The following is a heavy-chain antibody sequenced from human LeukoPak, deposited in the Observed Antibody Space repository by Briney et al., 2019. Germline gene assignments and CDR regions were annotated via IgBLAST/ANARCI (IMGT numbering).Heavy chain of an antibody. CDR1: GFTFSSSD. J-gene: IGHJ2*01. Sequence: GGSLRLSCAASGFTFSSSDMHWVRQPTGKSLEWVSAIGTIGDTYYPGSVKGRFTISRENAKNTLYLQMNSLRAGDTAVYYCVREGVSSSWNNWYFDLWGRDTLVTVSS. V-gene: IGHV3-13*01. CDR2: IGTIGDT. D-gene: IGHD6-13*01. CDR3: VREGVSSSWNNWYFDL.